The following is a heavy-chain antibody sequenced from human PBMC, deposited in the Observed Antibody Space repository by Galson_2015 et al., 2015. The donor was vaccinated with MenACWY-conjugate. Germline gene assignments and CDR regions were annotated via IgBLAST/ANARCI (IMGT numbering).Heavy chain of an antibody. D-gene: IGHD3-3*01. V-gene: IGHV3-21*01. Sequence: SLRLSCAASGFIFSSHTMNWVGQAPGKGLELVSSISISSSYIYYADSVKGRFTISRDNAKNSLYLQMNSLTAEDTAVYYCARDYARLEWLSAYYFDYWGQGTPVTVSS. CDR1: GFIFSSHT. CDR2: ISISSSYI. J-gene: IGHJ4*02. CDR3: ARDYARLEWLSAYYFDY.